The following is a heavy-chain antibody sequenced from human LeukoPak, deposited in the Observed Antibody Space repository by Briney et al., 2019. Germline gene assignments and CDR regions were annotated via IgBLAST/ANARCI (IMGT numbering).Heavy chain of an antibody. D-gene: IGHD1-26*01. CDR3: AKPSSGNYPPTGY. J-gene: IGHJ4*02. CDR1: GFTFSSYA. Sequence: GRSLRLSCAASGFTFSSYAMHWVRQAPGKGLEWVAVISYDGSNKYYADSVKGRFTISRDNSKNTLYLQMNSLRAEDTAVYYCAKPSSGNYPPTGYWGQGTLVTVSS. V-gene: IGHV3-30*04. CDR2: ISYDGSNK.